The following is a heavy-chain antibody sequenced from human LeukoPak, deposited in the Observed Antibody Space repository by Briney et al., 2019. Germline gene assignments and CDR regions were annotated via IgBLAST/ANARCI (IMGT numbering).Heavy chain of an antibody. D-gene: IGHD6-13*01. CDR1: GGSFSGYY. J-gene: IGHJ6*03. CDR2: INHSGST. Sequence: SETLSLTCAVYGGSFSGYYWSWIRQPPGKGLEWIGEINHSGSTNYNPSLKSRVTISVDTSKNQFSLKLSSVTAADTAVYYCARGAPTRIAAAGMRYYMDVWGKGTTVTVSS. V-gene: IGHV4-34*01. CDR3: ARGAPTRIAAAGMRYYMDV.